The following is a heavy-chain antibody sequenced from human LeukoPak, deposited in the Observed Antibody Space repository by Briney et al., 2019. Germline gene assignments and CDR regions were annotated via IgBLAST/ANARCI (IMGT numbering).Heavy chain of an antibody. V-gene: IGHV3-7*01. D-gene: IGHD1-1*01. CDR2: TNEAGGDK. Sequence: GGSLRLSCAASGFTFSDFWMSWVRQAPGEGLECVASTNEAGGDKLYVDSVKGRFTISRDNSKNSLSLQMNSLTAEDMAIYYCAIATTGRGAFGSWGQGTLVSVSS. CDR1: GFTFSDFW. CDR3: AIATTGRGAFGS. J-gene: IGHJ4*02.